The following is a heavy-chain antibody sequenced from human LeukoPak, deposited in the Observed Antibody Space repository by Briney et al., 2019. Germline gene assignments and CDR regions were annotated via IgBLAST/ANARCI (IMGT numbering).Heavy chain of an antibody. V-gene: IGHV3-74*01. D-gene: IGHD2-2*01. J-gene: IGHJ4*02. Sequence: PGGSLRLSCAASGFTFSTYWMHWVRQAPGKGLVWVSRINSDGIGTIYADSVKGRFTISRDNSKNTLYLQMNSLRADDTAVYYCATDSIGPATDFDYWGQGTLVTVSS. CDR3: ATDSIGPATDFDY. CDR1: GFTFSTYW. CDR2: INSDGIGT.